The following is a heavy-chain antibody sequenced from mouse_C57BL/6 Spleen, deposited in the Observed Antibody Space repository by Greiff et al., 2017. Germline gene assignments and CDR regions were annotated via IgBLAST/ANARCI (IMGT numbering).Heavy chain of an antibody. J-gene: IGHJ1*03. D-gene: IGHD1-1*01. CDR1: GYTFTDYE. CDR2: IDPETGGT. CDR3: TRYDGSSYDWYFDV. Sequence: VKLQQSGAELVRPGASVTLSCKASGYTFTDYEMHWVKQTPVHGLEWIGAIDPETGGTAYNQKFKGKAILTADKSSSTAYMELRSLTSEDSAVXYCTRYDGSSYDWYFDVWGTGTTVTVSS. V-gene: IGHV1-15*01.